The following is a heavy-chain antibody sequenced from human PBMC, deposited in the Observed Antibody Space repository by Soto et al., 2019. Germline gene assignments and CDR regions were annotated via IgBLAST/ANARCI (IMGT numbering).Heavy chain of an antibody. V-gene: IGHV3-23*01. Sequence: EVQLLESGGGLVQPGGSLRLSCAASGYTFSSYAMSWVRQAPGKGLEWVSAISGSGGSTYYADSVKGRFTISRDNSKNTLYLQMNSLRAEDTAVYYCANGDIWSGYSYFDYWGQGTLVTVSS. J-gene: IGHJ4*02. CDR3: ANGDIWSGYSYFDY. CDR1: GYTFSSYA. D-gene: IGHD3-3*01. CDR2: ISGSGGST.